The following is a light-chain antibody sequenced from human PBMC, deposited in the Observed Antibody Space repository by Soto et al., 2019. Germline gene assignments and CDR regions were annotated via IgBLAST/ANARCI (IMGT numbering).Light chain of an antibody. CDR3: QQSYSTPPIT. V-gene: IGKV1-39*01. CDR2: AAS. Sequence: MTASKVAMSASXGDTVTSTCRAGQSIFSSLNWYQHKPGKAPNLLIYAASTLQSGVPSRFRGSGYGTDFTLTISSLQPEDFATYYCQQSYSTPPITVGQGTRLEIK. J-gene: IGKJ5*01. CDR1: QSIFSS.